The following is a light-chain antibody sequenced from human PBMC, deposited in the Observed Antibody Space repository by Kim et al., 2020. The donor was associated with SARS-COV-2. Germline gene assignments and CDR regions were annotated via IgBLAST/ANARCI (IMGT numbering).Light chain of an antibody. CDR3: QSRDPGGNIL. J-gene: IGLJ2*01. V-gene: IGLV3-19*01. CDR1: SLRSYY. CDR2: GRN. Sequence: SSELTQDPAVSVALGQTVRITCQGDSLRSYYATWYQQRPRQAPVLVIYGRNNRPSGIPDRFSGSTSGNTASLTLTGAQAEDEADFYCQSRDPGGNILFGG.